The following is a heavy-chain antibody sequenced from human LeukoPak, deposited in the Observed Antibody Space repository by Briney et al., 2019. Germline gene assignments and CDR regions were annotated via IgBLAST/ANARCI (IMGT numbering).Heavy chain of an antibody. J-gene: IGHJ4*02. CDR2: ISAYNGNT. V-gene: IGHV1-18*01. CDR3: STTLPNWGFYY. Sequence: PLASVKVSCKASGYTFTSYGISWVRQAPGQGLEWMGWISAYNGNTNYAQKLQGRVTMTTDTSTSTAYMELRSLRSDDTAVYYCSTTLPNWGFYYWGQGTLVTVSS. CDR1: GYTFTSYG. D-gene: IGHD7-27*01.